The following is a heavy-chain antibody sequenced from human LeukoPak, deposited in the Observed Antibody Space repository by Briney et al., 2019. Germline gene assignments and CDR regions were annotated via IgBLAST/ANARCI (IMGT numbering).Heavy chain of an antibody. CDR2: INHSGST. J-gene: IGHJ4*02. D-gene: IGHD3-22*01. V-gene: IGHV4-34*01. Sequence: SETLSLTCAVYGGSFSGYYWSWIRQPPGKGLEWIGEINHSGSTNYNPSLKSRVTISVDTSKNQFSLKLSSVTAADTAVYYCARGGYYDSNDYWGQGTLVTVSS. CDR1: GGSFSGYY. CDR3: ARGGYYDSNDY.